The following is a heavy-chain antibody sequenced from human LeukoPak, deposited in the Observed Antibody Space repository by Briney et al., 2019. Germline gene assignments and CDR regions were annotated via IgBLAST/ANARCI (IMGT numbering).Heavy chain of an antibody. Sequence: SVKVSCKASGGTFSSYAISRVRQAPGQGLEWMGGIIPIFGTANYAQKFQGRVTITADESTSTAYMELSSLRSEDTAVYYCARAITYYYDSSGYYYNLSDYWGQGTLVTVSS. D-gene: IGHD3-22*01. J-gene: IGHJ4*02. CDR1: GGTFSSYA. V-gene: IGHV1-69*01. CDR2: IIPIFGTA. CDR3: ARAITYYYDSSGYYYNLSDY.